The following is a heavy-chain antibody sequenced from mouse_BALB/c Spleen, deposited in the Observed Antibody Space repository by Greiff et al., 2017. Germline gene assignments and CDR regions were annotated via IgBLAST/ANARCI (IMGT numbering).Heavy chain of an antibody. V-gene: IGHV2-9*02. Sequence: VKLMESGPGLVAPSQSLSITCTVSGFSLTSYGVHWVRQPPGKGLEWLGVIWAGGSTNYNSALMSRLSISKDNSKSQVFLKMNSLQTDDTAMYYCARDRDRQFAYWGQGTLVTVSA. D-gene: IGHD2-14*01. J-gene: IGHJ3*01. CDR3: ARDRDRQFAY. CDR1: GFSLTSYG. CDR2: IWAGGST.